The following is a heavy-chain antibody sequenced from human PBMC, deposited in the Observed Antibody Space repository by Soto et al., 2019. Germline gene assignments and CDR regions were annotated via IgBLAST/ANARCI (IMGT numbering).Heavy chain of an antibody. Sequence: PSETLSLTCTVSGGSISSYYWSWIRQPPGKGLEWIGYIYYSGSTYYNPSLKSRVTISVDTSKNQFSLKLSSVTAADTAVYYCDAYDFWSGYLRGMDVWGQGTTVTVSS. CDR3: DAYDFWSGYLRGMDV. J-gene: IGHJ6*02. CDR1: GGSISSYY. V-gene: IGHV4-59*04. D-gene: IGHD3-3*01. CDR2: IYYSGST.